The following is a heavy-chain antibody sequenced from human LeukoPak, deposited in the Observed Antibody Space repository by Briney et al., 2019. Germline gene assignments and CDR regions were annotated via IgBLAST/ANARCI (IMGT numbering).Heavy chain of an antibody. J-gene: IGHJ3*02. CDR3: AKGGLVRHYFDSSGYYPDAFDI. CDR1: GFTFSSYG. Sequence: GGSLRLSCAASGFTFSSYGMHWVRQAPGKGLEWVAVISYDGSNKYYADSVKGRFTISRDNPKNTLHLQMNSLRTEDTAVYYCAKGGLVRHYFDSSGYYPDAFDIWGQGTMVTVSS. D-gene: IGHD3-22*01. V-gene: IGHV3-30*18. CDR2: ISYDGSNK.